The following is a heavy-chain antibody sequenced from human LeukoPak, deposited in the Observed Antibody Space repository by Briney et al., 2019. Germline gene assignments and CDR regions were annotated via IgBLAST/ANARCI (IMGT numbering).Heavy chain of an antibody. CDR3: AKDRGATSNY. J-gene: IGHJ4*02. CDR1: GFTFSSYG. D-gene: IGHD5-12*01. Sequence: PGGSLRLSCAASGFTFSSYGMHWVRQAPGKGLEWEAVISYDGSNKYYADSVKGRFTISRDNSKNTLYLQMNSLRAEDTAVYYCAKDRGATSNYWGQGTLVTVSS. CDR2: ISYDGSNK. V-gene: IGHV3-30*18.